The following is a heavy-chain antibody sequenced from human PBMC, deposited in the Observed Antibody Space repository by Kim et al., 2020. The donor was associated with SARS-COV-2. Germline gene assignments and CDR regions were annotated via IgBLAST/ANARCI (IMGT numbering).Heavy chain of an antibody. D-gene: IGHD3-16*02. Sequence: GGSLRLSCAASGFTFSSYAMSWVRQAPGKGLEWVSAISGSGGSTYYADSVKGRFTISRDNSKNTLYLQMNSLRAEDTAVYYCAKDDYVWGSYRPPSAIDCWGQGTLVTVSS. CDR3: AKDDYVWGSYRPPSAIDC. CDR1: GFTFSSYA. J-gene: IGHJ4*02. CDR2: ISGSGGST. V-gene: IGHV3-23*01.